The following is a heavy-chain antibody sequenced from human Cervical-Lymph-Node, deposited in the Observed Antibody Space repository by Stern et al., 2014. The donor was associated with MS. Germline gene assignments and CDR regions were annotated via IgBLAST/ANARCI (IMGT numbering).Heavy chain of an antibody. D-gene: IGHD3-16*01. Sequence: VQLVESGGGLVKPGGSLRLSCAVSASTFSAYSINWVRHAPGQGLKWVASSRGGTGSTYYADSVKGRFAISRDNDKKSLYLHMTTLRVEDTAIYYCTTRDNYGDYWGQGTLVTVSS. J-gene: IGHJ4*02. CDR3: TTRDNYGDY. V-gene: IGHV3-21*01. CDR2: SRGGTGST. CDR1: ASTFSAYS.